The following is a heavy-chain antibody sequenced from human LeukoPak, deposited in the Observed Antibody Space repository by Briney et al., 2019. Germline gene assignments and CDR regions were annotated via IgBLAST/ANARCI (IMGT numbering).Heavy chain of an antibody. J-gene: IGHJ4*02. CDR3: ARQWGLVGATHRYFDN. CDR1: RFNFSSYE. Sequence: GGSLRLSCAASRFNFSSYEMTTVRQAPGKGLERVSSFSSSGSSIYYADSVKGRFTISRDNAKNSLYLQVNSLKAEDTAVYYCARQWGLVGATHRYFDNWGQGTLVTVSS. V-gene: IGHV3-48*03. D-gene: IGHD1-26*01. CDR2: FSSSGSSI.